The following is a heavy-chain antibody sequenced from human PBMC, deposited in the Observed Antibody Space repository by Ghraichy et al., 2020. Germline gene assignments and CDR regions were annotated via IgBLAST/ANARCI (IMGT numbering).Heavy chain of an antibody. CDR2: IYYTGST. J-gene: IGHJ4*02. V-gene: IGHV4-59*01. CDR3: ARDDAVVPGAITY. D-gene: IGHD2-2*01. CDR1: GGSISSYY. Sequence: ESLNISCTVSGGSISSYYCNWIRQPPGKGLEWIGYIYYTGSTNYNPSLKSRVSISIDKSKNQFSLTLSSVTAADTAVYYCARDDAVVPGAITYWGQGTLVTVSS.